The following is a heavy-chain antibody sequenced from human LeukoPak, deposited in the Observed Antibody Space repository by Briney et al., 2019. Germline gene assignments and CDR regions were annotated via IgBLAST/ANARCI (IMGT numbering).Heavy chain of an antibody. V-gene: IGHV3-74*01. D-gene: IGHD4-23*01. CDR1: GFTFSSYW. Sequence: PGGSLRLSCAASGFTFSSYWMHWVRQAPGKGLVWVSRINSDGSSTTYADSVKGRFTISRDNAKNTLYLQMNSLRAEDTAVYYCARDRAGGNFRYFDLWGRGTLVTVSS. CDR3: ARDRAGGNFRYFDL. J-gene: IGHJ2*01. CDR2: INSDGSST.